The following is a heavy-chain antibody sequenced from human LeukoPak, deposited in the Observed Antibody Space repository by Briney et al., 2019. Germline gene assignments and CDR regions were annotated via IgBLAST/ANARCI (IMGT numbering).Heavy chain of an antibody. D-gene: IGHD1-26*01. V-gene: IGHV4-59*01. CDR1: GGSISSYY. CDR2: IYYSGST. Sequence: SETLSLTCTVSGGSISSYYWSWIRQPPGKGLEWIGYIYYSGSTNYNPSLKSRVTISVDTSKNQLSLKLSSVTAADTAVYYCARVVGEGDYFDYWGQGTLVTVSS. J-gene: IGHJ4*02. CDR3: ARVVGEGDYFDY.